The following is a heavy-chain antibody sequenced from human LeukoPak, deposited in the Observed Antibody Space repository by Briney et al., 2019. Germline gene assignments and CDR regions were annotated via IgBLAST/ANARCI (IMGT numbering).Heavy chain of an antibody. CDR2: SNPNSGGT. CDR3: AREIEVMITFGGVIVSDY. D-gene: IGHD3-16*02. J-gene: IGHJ4*02. Sequence: ASVKVSCKASGYTFTCYYMHWVRQAPGKGLEGMGWSNPNSGGTNYAQKFQGMVTMTRDTSISTAYMELSRLRSDDTAVYYCAREIEVMITFGGVIVSDYWGQGTLVTVSS. V-gene: IGHV1-2*02. CDR1: GYTFTCYY.